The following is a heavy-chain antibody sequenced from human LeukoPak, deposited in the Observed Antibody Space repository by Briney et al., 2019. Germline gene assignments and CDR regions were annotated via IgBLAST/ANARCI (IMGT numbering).Heavy chain of an antibody. CDR2: ISYDGSNK. CDR1: GFTFSSYG. D-gene: IGHD3-10*01. Sequence: PGRSLRLSCAASGFTFSSYGMHWVRQAPGKGLEWVAVISYDGSNKYYADSVKGRFTISRDNSKNTLYLQMNSLRAEDTAVYYCAKYYGSGSRFFDYWGQGTLVTVSS. V-gene: IGHV3-30*18. CDR3: AKYYGSGSRFFDY. J-gene: IGHJ4*02.